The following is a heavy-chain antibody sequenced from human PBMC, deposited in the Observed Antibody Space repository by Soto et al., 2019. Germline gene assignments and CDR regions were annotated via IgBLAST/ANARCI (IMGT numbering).Heavy chain of an antibody. Sequence: ASVKVSCKASGFTFTSSAVQWVRQARGQRLEWIGWIVVGSGNTNYAQKFQERVTITRDMSTSTAYMELSSLRSDDTAVYYCAADGIAAAGDFDYWGQGTLVTVPS. D-gene: IGHD6-13*01. CDR3: AADGIAAAGDFDY. CDR2: IVVGSGNT. V-gene: IGHV1-58*01. J-gene: IGHJ4*02. CDR1: GFTFTSSA.